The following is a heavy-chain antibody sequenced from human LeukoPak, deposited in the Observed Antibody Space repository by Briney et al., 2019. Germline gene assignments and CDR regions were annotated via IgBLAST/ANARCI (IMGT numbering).Heavy chain of an antibody. J-gene: IGHJ4*02. CDR1: GFTFSSYA. V-gene: IGHV3-23*01. CDR2: ISGSGGST. Sequence: PGGSLRLSCAASGFTFSSYAMSWVRQAPGKGLEWVSAISGSGGSTYYADSVKGRFTISRDNSKNTLYLQMNSLRAEDTAVYYCAKPQSGYSSGWGLEVDFDYWGQGTLVTVSS. D-gene: IGHD6-19*01. CDR3: AKPQSGYSSGWGLEVDFDY.